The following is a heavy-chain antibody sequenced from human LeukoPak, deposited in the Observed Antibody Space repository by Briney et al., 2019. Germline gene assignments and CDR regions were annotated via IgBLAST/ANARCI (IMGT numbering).Heavy chain of an antibody. Sequence: GGSLRLSCAASGFTFSNYDRSWVRQAPGKGLEWVSSICISGGDTYYPDFVKGGFTIARETSKHTLYLQVNILRVEDTAVYFCEKDDRTSGWSYWGQGTLVTVSS. V-gene: IGHV3-23*01. CDR3: EKDDRTSGWSY. CDR1: GFTFSNYD. J-gene: IGHJ4*02. CDR2: ICISGGDT. D-gene: IGHD6-19*01.